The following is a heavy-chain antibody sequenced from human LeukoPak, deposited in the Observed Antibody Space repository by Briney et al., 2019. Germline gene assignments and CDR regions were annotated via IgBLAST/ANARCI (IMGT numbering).Heavy chain of an antibody. CDR3: ARSIVVVPAAQYNWFDP. CDR2: INAGNGNT. J-gene: IGHJ5*02. Sequence: ASVKVSCMASGYTFTSYAMHWVRQAPGQRLEWMGWINAGNGNTKYSQKFQGRVTITRDTSASTAYMELSSLRSEDTAVYYCARSIVVVPAAQYNWFDPWGQGTLVTVSS. V-gene: IGHV1-3*01. D-gene: IGHD2-2*01. CDR1: GYTFTSYA.